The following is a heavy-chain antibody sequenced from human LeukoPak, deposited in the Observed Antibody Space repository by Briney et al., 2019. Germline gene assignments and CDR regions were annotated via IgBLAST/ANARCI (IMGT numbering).Heavy chain of an antibody. J-gene: IGHJ6*02. CDR2: INHSGST. V-gene: IGHV4-34*01. D-gene: IGHD3-3*01. Sequence: SETLSLACAVYGGSFSGYYWSWIRQPPGKGLEWIGEINHSGSTNYNPSLESRVTISVDTSKNQFSLKLSSVTAADTAVYYCARHYRDFPGYYYYYGMDVWGQGTTVTVSS. CDR3: ARHYRDFPGYYYYYGMDV. CDR1: GGSFSGYY.